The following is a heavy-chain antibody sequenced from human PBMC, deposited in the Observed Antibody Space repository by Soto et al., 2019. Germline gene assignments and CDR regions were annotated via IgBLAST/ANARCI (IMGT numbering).Heavy chain of an antibody. J-gene: IGHJ3*02. CDR3: VNYLPIRPSSTAVRPGGFEI. CDR2: ISSNGSST. CDR1: GFSFSSYA. Sequence: PGGSLSLSCSASGFSFSSYAMHWVRQAPGKGLEYVSAISSNGSSTYYADSVQSRLTIFRDNSKNTLYLQMSSLRAEDTAVYYCVNYLPIRPSSTAVRPGGFEIWGKGTMV. V-gene: IGHV3-64D*08. D-gene: IGHD6-6*01.